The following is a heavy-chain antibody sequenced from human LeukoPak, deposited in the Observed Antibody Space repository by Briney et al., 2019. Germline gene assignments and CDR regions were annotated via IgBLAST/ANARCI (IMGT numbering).Heavy chain of an antibody. CDR1: GYTFTGYY. D-gene: IGHD1-26*01. J-gene: IGHJ5*02. Sequence: GASVKVSCKASGYTFTGYYMHWVRQAPGQGLEWMGWINPNSGGTNYAQKFQGRVTMTRDTTISTAYMELSRPRSDDTAVYYCAREKIVGVNNWFDPWGQGTLVTVSS. V-gene: IGHV1-2*02. CDR3: AREKIVGVNNWFDP. CDR2: INPNSGGT.